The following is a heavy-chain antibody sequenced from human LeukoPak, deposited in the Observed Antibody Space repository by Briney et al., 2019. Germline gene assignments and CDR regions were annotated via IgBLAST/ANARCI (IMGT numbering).Heavy chain of an antibody. D-gene: IGHD2-2*01. CDR2: ISWNSGSI. CDR3: ARDVPQTYYYYYGMDV. Sequence: PGGSLRLSCAASGFTFDDYAMHWVRQAPGKGLKWVSGISWNSGSIGYADSVKGRFTISRDNSKNTLYLQMNSLRAEDTAVYYCARDVPQTYYYYYGMDVWGQGTTVTVSS. CDR1: GFTFDDYA. V-gene: IGHV3-9*01. J-gene: IGHJ6*02.